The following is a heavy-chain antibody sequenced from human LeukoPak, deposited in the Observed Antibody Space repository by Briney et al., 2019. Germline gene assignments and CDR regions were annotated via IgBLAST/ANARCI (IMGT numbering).Heavy chain of an antibody. Sequence: SETLSLTCAVYGGSFSGYYWSWIRQPPGKGLEWIGEINHSGSTNYNPYLKSRVTISVDTSKNQFSLKLSSVTAADTAVYYCARGLYSSSWYRYWGQGTLVTVSS. V-gene: IGHV4-34*01. CDR2: INHSGST. J-gene: IGHJ4*02. D-gene: IGHD6-13*01. CDR1: GGSFSGYY. CDR3: ARGLYSSSWYRY.